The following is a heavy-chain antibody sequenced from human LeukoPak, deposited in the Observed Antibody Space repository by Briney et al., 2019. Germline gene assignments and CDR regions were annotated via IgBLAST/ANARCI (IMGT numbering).Heavy chain of an antibody. D-gene: IGHD3-22*01. CDR2: IYTSGST. Sequence: SETLSLTCTVSGGSISSGSYYWSWIRQPAGKGLEWIGRIYTSGSTNYNPSLKSRVTISVDTSKNQFPLKLSSVTAADTAVYYCARGYYDSSGHFDYWGQGTLVTVSS. CDR3: ARGYYDSSGHFDY. J-gene: IGHJ4*02. V-gene: IGHV4-61*02. CDR1: GGSISSGSYY.